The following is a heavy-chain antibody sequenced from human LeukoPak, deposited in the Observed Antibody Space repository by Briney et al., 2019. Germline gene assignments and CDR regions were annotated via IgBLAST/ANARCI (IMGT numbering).Heavy chain of an antibody. D-gene: IGHD3-3*01. Sequence: GASVKVSCKASGYTFTGYYMHWVRQAPGQGLEWMGWISAYNGNTNYAQKLQGRVTMTTDTSTSTAYMELRSLRSDDTAVYYCAREVASPYYDFWSGYYTDLDAFDIWGQGTMVTVSS. V-gene: IGHV1-18*04. CDR2: ISAYNGNT. CDR3: AREVASPYYDFWSGYYTDLDAFDI. CDR1: GYTFTGYY. J-gene: IGHJ3*02.